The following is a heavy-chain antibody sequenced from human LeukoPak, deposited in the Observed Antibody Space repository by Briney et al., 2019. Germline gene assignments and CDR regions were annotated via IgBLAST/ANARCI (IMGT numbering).Heavy chain of an antibody. CDR2: INHSGST. CDR3: ARGKSQYDYVWGSYRNPDRYFDY. Sequence: PSETLSLTCAVDGGSFSGYYWSWIRQPQGKGLEWIGEINHSGSTNNNPSLKSRVTMSVDTSKNQFSLKLSSVTAADTAVYYCARGKSQYDYVWGSYRNPDRYFDYWGQGTLVTVSS. CDR1: GGSFSGYY. D-gene: IGHD3-16*02. J-gene: IGHJ4*02. V-gene: IGHV4-34*01.